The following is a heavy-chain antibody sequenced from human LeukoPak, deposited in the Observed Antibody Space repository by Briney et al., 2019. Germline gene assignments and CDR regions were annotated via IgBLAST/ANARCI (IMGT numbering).Heavy chain of an antibody. D-gene: IGHD3-22*01. CDR3: AKDSVIVVVRFDY. J-gene: IGHJ4*02. V-gene: IGHV3-23*01. Sequence: GRSLRLSCAASGFTFSSYAMSWVRQAPGKGLEWVSAISGSGGSTYYADSVKGRFTISRDNSKNTLYLQMNSLRAEDTAVYYCAKDSVIVVVRFDYWGQGTLVTVSS. CDR2: ISGSGGST. CDR1: GFTFSSYA.